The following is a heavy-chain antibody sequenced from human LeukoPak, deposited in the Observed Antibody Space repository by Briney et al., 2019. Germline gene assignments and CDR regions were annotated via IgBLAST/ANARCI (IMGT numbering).Heavy chain of an antibody. CDR1: GGTFSSYA. CDR3: ARAVKIYEISGWSGELFDY. CDR2: IIPIFGTA. J-gene: IGHJ4*02. Sequence: GASVKVSCKASGGTFSSYAISWVRQAPGQGLEWMGGIIPIFGTANYAQKFQGRVTITADKSTSTAYMELSSLRAEDTAVYYCARAVKIYEISGWSGELFDYWGQGTLVTVSS. V-gene: IGHV1-69*06. D-gene: IGHD6-19*01.